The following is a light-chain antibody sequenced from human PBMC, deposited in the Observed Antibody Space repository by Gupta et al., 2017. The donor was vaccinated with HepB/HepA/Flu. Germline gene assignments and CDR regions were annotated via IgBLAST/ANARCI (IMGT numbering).Light chain of an antibody. CDR1: SNDIGSYNY. CDR2: DVN. J-gene: IGLJ3*02. CDR3: NSYTNINTRV. Sequence: QSALTQPASVSGSPGQSITISCTGTSNDIGSYNYVSWYQKHPGKAPKVLIYDVNNQPAGVSNRFSGAKSGNTASLTISGLQAEDEADYYCNSYTNINTRVFGGGTKLTVL. V-gene: IGLV2-14*03.